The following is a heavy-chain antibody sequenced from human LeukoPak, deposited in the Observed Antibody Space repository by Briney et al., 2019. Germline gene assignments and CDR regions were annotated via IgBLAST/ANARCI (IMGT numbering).Heavy chain of an antibody. CDR3: ARPSSSWPYYFDY. CDR1: GGFISSSAYY. D-gene: IGHD6-13*01. V-gene: IGHV4-39*01. Sequence: SETLSLTCTVSGGFISSSAYYWGWIRQPPGKGLGWIGSIYYSGSTYYNPSLKSRVTISVDTSKNQFSLKLSSVTAADTAVYYCARPSSSWPYYFDYWGQGTLVTVSS. J-gene: IGHJ4*02. CDR2: IYYSGST.